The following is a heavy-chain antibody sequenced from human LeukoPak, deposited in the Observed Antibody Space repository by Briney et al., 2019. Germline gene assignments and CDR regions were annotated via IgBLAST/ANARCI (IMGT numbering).Heavy chain of an antibody. Sequence: GGSLRLSCAASGFTVSSNYMSWVRQAPGKGLEWVSVIDSGGNTDYADSVKGRFTISRDNSKNTLYLQMNSLRAEDTAVYYCAKDPPGITGNYYMDVWGKGTTVTISS. CDR2: IDSGGNT. CDR1: GFTVSSNY. D-gene: IGHD3-16*01. CDR3: AKDPPGITGNYYMDV. V-gene: IGHV3-66*01. J-gene: IGHJ6*03.